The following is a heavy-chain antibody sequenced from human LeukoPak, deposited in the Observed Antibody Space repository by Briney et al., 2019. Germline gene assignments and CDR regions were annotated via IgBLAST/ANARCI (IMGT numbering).Heavy chain of an antibody. J-gene: IGHJ4*02. Sequence: PGGSLRLSCAASGFTFNSYAMTWVRQAPGKGLEWVSSISGSGGSTDYADSVKGRFTISRDNSKNTLYLQMNILRAEDTAVYFCAKGIQQLDNSDYWGQGTLVTVSS. V-gene: IGHV3-23*01. CDR3: AKGIQQLDNSDY. CDR2: ISGSGGST. D-gene: IGHD6-13*01. CDR1: GFTFNSYA.